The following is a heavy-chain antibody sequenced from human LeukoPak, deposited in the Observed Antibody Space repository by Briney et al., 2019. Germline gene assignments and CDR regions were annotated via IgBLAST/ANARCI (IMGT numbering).Heavy chain of an antibody. CDR3: ARDRSQRAYSYGPDGE. CDR2: ISYDGSNK. D-gene: IGHD5-18*01. V-gene: IGHV3-30*01. CDR1: GFTFSSYA. J-gene: IGHJ4*02. Sequence: PGGSLRLSCAASGFTFSSYAIHWVRQAPGKGLEWVAVISYDGSNKYYADSVKGRFTTSRDNSKNTLYLQINSLRGEDTAVYYCARDRSQRAYSYGPDGEWGQGTLVTVSS.